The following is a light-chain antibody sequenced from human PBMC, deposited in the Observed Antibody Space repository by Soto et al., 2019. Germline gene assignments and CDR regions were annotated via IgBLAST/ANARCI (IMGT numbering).Light chain of an antibody. Sequence: QSVLTQPPSESGTPGQRVTISCSGSSSNIGSNTVNWYQQLPGTAPKLLIYSNNQRPSGVPDRFSGSKSGTSASLAISGLQSEDEADYYCAAWDDSLNGQVVFGGGTKLTLL. CDR1: SSNIGSNT. CDR2: SNN. V-gene: IGLV1-44*01. CDR3: AAWDDSLNGQVV. J-gene: IGLJ2*01.